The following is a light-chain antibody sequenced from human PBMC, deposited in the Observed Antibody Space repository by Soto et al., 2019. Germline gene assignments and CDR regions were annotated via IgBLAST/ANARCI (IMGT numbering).Light chain of an antibody. CDR2: YNN. V-gene: IGLV1-47*02. CDR1: DSNIGSNS. CDR3: AAWDASLSACV. Sequence: QPVLTQPPSASGTAGQVVTISCSGGDSNIGSNSMYWYQHLPRMAPKLLIYYNNQRPSGVPDRFSGSRSGTSASLAIVGLRSEDEAVYYCAAWDASLSACVFGNGTKLTVL. J-gene: IGLJ1*01.